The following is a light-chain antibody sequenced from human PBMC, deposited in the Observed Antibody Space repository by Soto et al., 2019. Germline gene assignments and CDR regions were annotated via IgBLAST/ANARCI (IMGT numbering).Light chain of an antibody. CDR1: KSEVGSYNY. J-gene: IGLJ1*01. CDR2: EGG. V-gene: IGLV2-14*01. Sequence: HSVRNQPSSGTRTPCQKIPRSRPGTKSEVGSYNYVSWYQQLPDKAPKLMIYEGGNRPSGVSSRFSGSKSGNTASLTISGLQAEDEADYYCSSYTTGATHVFG. CDR3: SSYTTGATHV.